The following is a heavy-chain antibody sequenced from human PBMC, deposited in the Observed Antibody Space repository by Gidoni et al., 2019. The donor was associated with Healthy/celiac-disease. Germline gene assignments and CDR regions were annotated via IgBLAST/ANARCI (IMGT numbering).Heavy chain of an antibody. Sequence: EVQLVESGGGLVKPGGSLRLSCASSGFTSSSYSMNWILQAPGKGLEWVSSISSSSSYIYYADSVKSRFTISRDNAKNSLYLKMNSLRAEDTAVYYCARWGVGATPAAFDYWGQGTLVTVA. V-gene: IGHV3-21*01. D-gene: IGHD1-26*01. CDR3: ARWGVGATPAAFDY. J-gene: IGHJ4*02. CDR2: ISSSSSYI. CDR1: GFTSSSYS.